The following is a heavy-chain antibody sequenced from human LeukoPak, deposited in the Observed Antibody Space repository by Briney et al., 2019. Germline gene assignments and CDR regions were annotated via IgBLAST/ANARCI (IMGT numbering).Heavy chain of an antibody. D-gene: IGHD2-21*02. J-gene: IGHJ3*02. V-gene: IGHV1-2*04. CDR1: GYTFTGYY. CDR3: ARRSKCGGDCYSCEASCAFDI. Sequence: GASVKVSCKASGYTFTGYYMHWVRQAPGQGLEWMGWINPNSGGTNYAQKFQGWVTMTRDTSISTAYMELSSLRSEDTAVYYCARRSKCGGDCYSCEASCAFDIWGQGTMVTVSS. CDR2: INPNSGGT.